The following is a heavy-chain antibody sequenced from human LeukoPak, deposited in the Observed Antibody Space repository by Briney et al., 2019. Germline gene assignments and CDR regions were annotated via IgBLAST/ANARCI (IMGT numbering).Heavy chain of an antibody. J-gene: IGHJ4*02. D-gene: IGHD3-10*01. CDR2: ISIDGSSA. V-gene: IGHV3-74*01. CDR1: GFTFSTYW. Sequence: GGSLRLSCAASGFTFSTYWMHWVRHAPGKGLVWVSRISIDGSSATYADPAKGRFTISRDNAKNTLYLQMNSLRAEDTAVYYCVRVKYYYASGSLVVYYFDSWGQGTLVTVSS. CDR3: VRVKYYYASGSLVVYYFDS.